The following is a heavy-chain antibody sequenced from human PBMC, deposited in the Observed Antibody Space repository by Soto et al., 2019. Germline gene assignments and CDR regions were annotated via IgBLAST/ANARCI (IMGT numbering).Heavy chain of an antibody. V-gene: IGHV3-33*01. CDR2: IWYDGSNK. Sequence: GGSLRLSCAASGFTFSSYGMHWVRQAPGKGLEWVAVIWYDGSNKYYADSVKGRFTISRDNSKNTLYLQMNSLRAEDTAVYYCARDSLGMEGCSGGSCYSVYSSGWYGYYYYYMDVWGKGTTVTVSS. D-gene: IGHD2-15*01. CDR3: ARDSLGMEGCSGGSCYSVYSSGWYGYYYYYMDV. J-gene: IGHJ6*03. CDR1: GFTFSSYG.